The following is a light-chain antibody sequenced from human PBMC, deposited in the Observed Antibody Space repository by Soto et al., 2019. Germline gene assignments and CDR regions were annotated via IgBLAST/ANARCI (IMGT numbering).Light chain of an antibody. Sequence: SYELTQPPSVSVSPGQTASITCSGDKLGDKYVCWYHQKPGQTLVLVIYQDSKRPSGIPERFSGSNSGNTATLTISGTQPMDEADYYCQAWDRSTGVFGTGTKVTVL. J-gene: IGLJ1*01. CDR3: QAWDRSTGV. V-gene: IGLV3-1*01. CDR2: QDS. CDR1: KLGDKY.